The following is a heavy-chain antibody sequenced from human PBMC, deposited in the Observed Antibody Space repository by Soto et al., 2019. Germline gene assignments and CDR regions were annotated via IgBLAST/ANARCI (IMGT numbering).Heavy chain of an antibody. D-gene: IGHD3-9*01. CDR3: ARHVYDILTGYYKALVSSAFDI. J-gene: IGHJ3*02. CDR2: IYYSGST. CDR1: GGSISSYY. Sequence: SDTLSLTCTVSGGSISSYYWSWIRQPPGKGLEWIGYIYYSGSTNYNPSLKSRVTISVDTSKNQFSLKLSSVTAADTAVYYCARHVYDILTGYYKALVSSAFDIWGQGTMVTVSS. V-gene: IGHV4-59*08.